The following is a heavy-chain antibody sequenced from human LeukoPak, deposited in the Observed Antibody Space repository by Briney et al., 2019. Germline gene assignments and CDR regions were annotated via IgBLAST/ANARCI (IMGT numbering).Heavy chain of an antibody. CDR2: INPNSGDT. CDR1: GYTFTGYY. CDR3: ARDHSSSWYFD. Sequence: ASVKVSCKASGYTFTGYYLHWVRQAPGQGLEWMGWINPNSGDTNYAQKLQGRVTMTTDTSTSTAYMELRSLRSDDTAVYYCARDHSSSWYFDWGQGTLVTVSP. V-gene: IGHV1-2*02. J-gene: IGHJ4*02. D-gene: IGHD6-13*01.